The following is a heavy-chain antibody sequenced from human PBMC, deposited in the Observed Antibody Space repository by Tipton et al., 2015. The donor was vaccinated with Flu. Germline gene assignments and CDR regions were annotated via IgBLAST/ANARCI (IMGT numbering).Heavy chain of an antibody. D-gene: IGHD5-12*01. CDR2: ISASGST. CDR3: ARDLRGYSGYMGSDAFDM. J-gene: IGHJ3*02. V-gene: IGHV4-4*07. CDR1: GGSISTYF. Sequence: GLVKPSETLSLTCTVSGGSISTYFWSWIRQPAGKGLEWIGRISASGSTVYNSSLESRVTLSRDTSKNHFSLRLGSVTAADTALYYCARDLRGYSGYMGSDAFDMWGQGIMVTVSS.